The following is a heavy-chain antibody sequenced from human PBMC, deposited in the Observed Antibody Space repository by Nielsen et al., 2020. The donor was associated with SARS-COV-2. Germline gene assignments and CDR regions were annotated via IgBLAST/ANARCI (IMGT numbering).Heavy chain of an antibody. D-gene: IGHD2-2*01. CDR3: ARDWGYCSSTSCYWVYYMDV. J-gene: IGHJ6*03. Sequence: GESLKISCAASGFTFSSYSMNWVRQAPGKGLEWVSYINSSSSTIYYADSVKGRFTISRDNAKNSLYLQMNSLRDEDTAVYYCARDWGYCSSTSCYWVYYMDVWGKGTTVTVSS. CDR1: GFTFSSYS. V-gene: IGHV3-48*02. CDR2: INSSSSTI.